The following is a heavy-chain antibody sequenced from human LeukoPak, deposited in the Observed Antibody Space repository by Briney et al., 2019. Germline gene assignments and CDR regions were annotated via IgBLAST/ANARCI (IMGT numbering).Heavy chain of an antibody. CDR2: IYHSEST. D-gene: IGHD4-23*01. V-gene: IGHV4-38-2*02. CDR3: ARDYGGNSAIDY. Sequence: SETLSLTCTVSGYSISSGYYWGWIRQPPGKGLEWIGSIYHSESTYYNPSLKSRVAISVDTSKNQFSLKLSSVTAADTAVYYCARDYGGNSAIDYWGQGTLVTVSS. J-gene: IGHJ4*02. CDR1: GYSISSGYY.